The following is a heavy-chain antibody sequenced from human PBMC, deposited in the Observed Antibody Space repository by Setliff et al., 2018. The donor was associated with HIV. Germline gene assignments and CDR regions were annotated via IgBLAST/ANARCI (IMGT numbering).Heavy chain of an antibody. Sequence: ASVKVFCKASGYKFTDYSIHWVRQAPGQGLEWMGWINPNSGGTNYAQMFQGRVTMTRDTSITTAYMEVSRLTSDDTAVYYCERVAHRLSGGIDYRGQGTQVTVSS. CDR3: ERVAHRLSGGIDY. J-gene: IGHJ4*02. CDR1: GYKFTDYS. V-gene: IGHV1-2*02. D-gene: IGHD2-15*01. CDR2: INPNSGGT.